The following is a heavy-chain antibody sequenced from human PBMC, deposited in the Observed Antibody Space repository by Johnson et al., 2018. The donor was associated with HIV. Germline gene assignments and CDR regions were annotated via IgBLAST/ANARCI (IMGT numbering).Heavy chain of an antibody. V-gene: IGHV3-15*01. CDR3: TRGVNSEGGSI. Sequence: VQLVESGGGLVKPGGSLTLSCVASGFIFSHAWMSWVRQAPGQGLEWVGRIKRESDGGTRDYAAPVKGRFTISRDDSKNTLYLQMNSLKIDDTAVYYCTRGVNSEGGSIWGQGTMVTVSS. J-gene: IGHJ3*02. CDR1: GFIFSHAW. CDR2: IKRESDGGTR. D-gene: IGHD3-16*01.